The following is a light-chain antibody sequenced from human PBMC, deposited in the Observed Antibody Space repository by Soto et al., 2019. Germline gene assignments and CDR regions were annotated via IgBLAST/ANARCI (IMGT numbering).Light chain of an antibody. Sequence: DIQMTHSPSTVSSSSGDIVTITCRASQSISSWLAWYQQKPGRAPKLLIYDASNLEAGVPSRFRGSGSGTDFTFTISRLQPEDIATYYCQQYENLPTFGQGTRLEIK. V-gene: IGKV1-33*01. CDR2: DAS. CDR3: QQYENLPT. CDR1: QSISSW. J-gene: IGKJ5*01.